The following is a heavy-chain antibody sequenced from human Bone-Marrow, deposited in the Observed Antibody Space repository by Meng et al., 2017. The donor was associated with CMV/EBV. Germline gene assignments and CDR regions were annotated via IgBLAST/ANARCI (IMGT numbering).Heavy chain of an antibody. V-gene: IGHV4-30-4*08. Sequence: SETLSLTCTVSDGSISGTSYYWSWIRQTPGKGLEWIGYIYYSGTTYYNPSLKSRVTISVDTSKNQFSLNLSSVTAADTAVYYCARDYCSSTSCYPSWFDPWGQGTLVTVSS. CDR2: IYYSGTT. CDR1: DGSISGTSYY. D-gene: IGHD2-2*01. CDR3: ARDYCSSTSCYPSWFDP. J-gene: IGHJ5*02.